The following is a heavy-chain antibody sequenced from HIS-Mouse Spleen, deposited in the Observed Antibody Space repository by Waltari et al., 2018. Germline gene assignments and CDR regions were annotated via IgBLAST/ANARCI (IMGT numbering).Heavy chain of an antibody. J-gene: IGHJ4*02. Sequence: ARFTISRDNAKNSLYLQMNSLRDEDTAVYYCAREGCSSTSCYGSGSYYFDYWGQGTLVTVSS. D-gene: IGHD2-2*01. CDR3: AREGCSSTSCYGSGSYYFDY. V-gene: IGHV3-48*02.